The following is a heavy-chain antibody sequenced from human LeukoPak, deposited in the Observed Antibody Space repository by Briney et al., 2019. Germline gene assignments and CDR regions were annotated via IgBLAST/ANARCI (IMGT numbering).Heavy chain of an antibody. V-gene: IGHV4-59*01. D-gene: IGHD7-27*01. CDR3: ASNTGTVFDY. J-gene: IGHJ4*02. CDR2: VYYSGST. Sequence: PSETLSLTCTASGDFITAYYWSWIRRPPGKGLEWIGYVYYSGSTEYNPSLRSRVTISLEMSKHQFSLNLTSVPAADTAVYYCASNTGTVFDYWGRGALVTVSS. CDR1: GDFITAYY.